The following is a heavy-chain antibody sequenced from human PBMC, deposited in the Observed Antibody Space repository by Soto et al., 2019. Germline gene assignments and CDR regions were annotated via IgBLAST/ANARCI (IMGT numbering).Heavy chain of an antibody. CDR2: IYWDDDK. CDR1: GFSLTTDAVG. J-gene: IGHJ4*02. D-gene: IGHD1-1*01. Sequence: QITLKESGPTLVKPTQTLTLTCTFSGFSLTTDAVGVGWIRQPPGKALEWLALIYWDDDKRYSPGQKSRLTITKDASRNKVVLTLTNMDPADTATYYCAHVYSVAAGIRYDFDYWGQGTLVTVSS. CDR3: AHVYSVAAGIRYDFDY. V-gene: IGHV2-5*02.